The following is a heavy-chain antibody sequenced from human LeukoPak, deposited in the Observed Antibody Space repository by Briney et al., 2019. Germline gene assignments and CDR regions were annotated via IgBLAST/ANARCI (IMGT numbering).Heavy chain of an antibody. CDR1: GFTFDDYG. CDR3: ARDDYYDSSVYYGDDAFDI. V-gene: IGHV3-21*01. CDR2: ISSSSGYI. J-gene: IGHJ3*02. D-gene: IGHD3-22*01. Sequence: GGSLRLSCAASGFTFDDYGMSWVRQAPGKGLEWVSSISSSSGYIYYADSVKGRFTISRDNAKNSLYLQMNSLRAEDTAVYYCARDDYYDSSVYYGDDAFDIWGQGTMVTVSS.